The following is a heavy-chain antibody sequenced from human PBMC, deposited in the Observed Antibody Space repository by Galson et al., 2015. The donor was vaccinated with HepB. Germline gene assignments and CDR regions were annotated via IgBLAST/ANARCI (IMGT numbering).Heavy chain of an antibody. Sequence: SLRLSCAASGFTFSSYGMHWVRQAPGKGLEWVAVISYDGSNKYYADSVKGRFTISRDNSKNTLYLQMNSLRAEDTAVYYCAKDGSDYSNFLYYMDVWGKGTTVTVSS. CDR1: GFTFSSYG. J-gene: IGHJ6*03. V-gene: IGHV3-30*18. CDR2: ISYDGSNK. D-gene: IGHD4-11*01. CDR3: AKDGSDYSNFLYYMDV.